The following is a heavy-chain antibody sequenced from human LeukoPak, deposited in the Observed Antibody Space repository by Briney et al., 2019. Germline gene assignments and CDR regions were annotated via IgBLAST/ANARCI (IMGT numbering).Heavy chain of an antibody. CDR1: GGSFSGYY. CDR2: IYYSGST. D-gene: IGHD3-22*01. Sequence: SETLSLTCAVYGGSFSGYYWGWIRQPPGKGLEWIGSIYYSGSTYYNPSLKSRVTISVDTSKNQFSLKLSSVTAADTAVYYCARDYDSSGYSRFCWFDPWGQGTLVTVSS. V-gene: IGHV4-34*01. J-gene: IGHJ5*02. CDR3: ARDYDSSGYSRFCWFDP.